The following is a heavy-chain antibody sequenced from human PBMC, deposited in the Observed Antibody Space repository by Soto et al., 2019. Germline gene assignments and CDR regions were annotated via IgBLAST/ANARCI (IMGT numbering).Heavy chain of an antibody. J-gene: IGHJ6*02. CDR1: GGSISSNRYY. CDR2: IYFSGST. CDR3: ATRHSTYFYGMDV. V-gene: IGHV4-39*01. D-gene: IGHD2-15*01. Sequence: SETLSLTCTVSGGSISSNRYYWVWIRQPPGKGLEWIGSIYFSGSTYYNPSLKSRVTISVDTSRNQFSLRLTSVTAADTAVYYCATRHSTYFYGMDVWGQGTTVTVSS.